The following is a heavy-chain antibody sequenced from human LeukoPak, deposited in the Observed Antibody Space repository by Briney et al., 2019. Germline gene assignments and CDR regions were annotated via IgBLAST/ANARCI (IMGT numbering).Heavy chain of an antibody. CDR2: ISAYNGNT. V-gene: IGHV1-18*01. CDR3: ARVMGGYCSSTGCPNWFDP. D-gene: IGHD2-2*01. J-gene: IGHJ5*02. CDR1: GYTFTSYG. Sequence: ASVKVSCKASGYTFTSYGISWVRQAPGQGLEWMGWISAYNGNTNYAQKLQGRVTMTTDTSTSTAYMELRSLRSDDTAVYYCARVMGGYCSSTGCPNWFDPWGQGTLVTVSS.